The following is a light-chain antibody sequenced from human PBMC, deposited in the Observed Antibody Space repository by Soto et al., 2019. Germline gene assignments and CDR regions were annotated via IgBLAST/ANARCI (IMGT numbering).Light chain of an antibody. CDR3: QQYNSWPFT. CDR1: QSISSY. V-gene: IGKV1-39*01. Sequence: DIQMTQSPSSLSASVGDRVTITCRASQSISSYLNWYQQKPGKAPKLLIYAASNLQSGVPSRFSGSGSGTDFTLSISSLQPEDFAVYYCQQYNSWPFTFGPGTKVDIK. CDR2: AAS. J-gene: IGKJ3*01.